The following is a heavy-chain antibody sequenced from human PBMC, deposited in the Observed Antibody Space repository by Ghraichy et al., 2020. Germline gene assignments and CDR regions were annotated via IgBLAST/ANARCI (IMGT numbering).Heavy chain of an antibody. V-gene: IGHV4-31*03. D-gene: IGHD2-2*02. CDR2: IYYSGST. CDR3: ARTSPMYCSSTSCYTGNFDY. Sequence: SETLSLTCTVSGGSISSGGYYWSWIRQHPGKGLEWIGYIYYSGSTYYNPSLKSRVTISVDTSKNQFSLKLSSVTAADTAVYYCARTSPMYCSSTSCYTGNFDYWGQGTLVTVSS. CDR1: GGSISSGGYY. J-gene: IGHJ4*02.